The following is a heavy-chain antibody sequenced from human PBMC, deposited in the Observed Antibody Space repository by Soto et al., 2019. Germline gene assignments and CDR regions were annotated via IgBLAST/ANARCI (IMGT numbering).Heavy chain of an antibody. D-gene: IGHD3-16*01. J-gene: IGHJ4*02. CDR2: ISGFNGNT. CDR1: GYTFNFYG. Sequence: ASVKVSCKAPGYTFNFYGITWVRQAPGQGLEWMGWISGFNGNTNYAADLQGRVTMTTDTSTSTAYMELRGLRSDDTAVYYCARIGVSSGHESPDFDSWGKGTLVTVSS. CDR3: ARIGVSSGHESPDFDS. V-gene: IGHV1-18*01.